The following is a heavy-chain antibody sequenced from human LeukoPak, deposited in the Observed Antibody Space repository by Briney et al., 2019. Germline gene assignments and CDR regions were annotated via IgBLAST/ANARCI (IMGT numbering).Heavy chain of an antibody. V-gene: IGHV3-30*02. CDR2: IRYDGSNK. CDR1: EFTFSSYG. Sequence: SGGSLRLSCAAPEFTFSSYGRHWVRQAQGKGLEWVAFIRYDGSNKYYADSVKGRFTISRDNSKNTLYLQMNSLRAEDTAVYYCAKEPYDYVSGSYRFDYWGQGTLVTVSS. CDR3: AKEPYDYVSGSYRFDY. D-gene: IGHD3-16*02. J-gene: IGHJ4*02.